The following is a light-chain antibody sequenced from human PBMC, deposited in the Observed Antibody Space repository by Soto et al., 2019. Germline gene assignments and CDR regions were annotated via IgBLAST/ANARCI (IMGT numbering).Light chain of an antibody. Sequence: NFMLTQPHSVLESPGKTVTISCTRSSGSIASNYVQWYQQRPGSAPTPVIYEDNERPSGVPDRFSGSIDSSSNSASLTISGLKTDDEADYYCQSYHSGNVVFGGGTKLTVL. CDR2: EDN. CDR3: QSYHSGNVV. V-gene: IGLV6-57*04. CDR1: SGSIASNY. J-gene: IGLJ2*01.